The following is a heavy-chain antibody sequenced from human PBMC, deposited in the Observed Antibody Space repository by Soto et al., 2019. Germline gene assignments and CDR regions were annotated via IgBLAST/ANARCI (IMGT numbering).Heavy chain of an antibody. CDR2: INPNNGGT. J-gene: IGHJ6*02. Sequence: GASVKVSCKASGYRFTDYYIHWVRQAPGQGLEWMGWINPNNGGTNYVQKFQGRVTMTWDTSISSAYMELSRLTSDDTAVYYCARVRAARPDYSYHGLDVWGQGTTVTVSS. CDR3: ARVRAARPDYSYHGLDV. D-gene: IGHD6-25*01. CDR1: GYRFTDYY. V-gene: IGHV1-2*02.